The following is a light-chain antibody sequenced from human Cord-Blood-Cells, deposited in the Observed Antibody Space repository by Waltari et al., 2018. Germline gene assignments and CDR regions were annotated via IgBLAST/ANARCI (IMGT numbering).Light chain of an antibody. V-gene: IGKV4-1*01. J-gene: IGKJ1*01. CDR1: QSVLYSSNNKHY. CDR3: QQYYSTRT. Sequence: DIVMTQSPDSLAVSLGERATINCKSSQSVLYSSNNKHYLAWYQQKPGHPPKLLIYWASTRESGVPDRFSGSGSGSDFTLTISSLQAEDVAVYYCQQYYSTRTFGQGTKVEIK. CDR2: WAS.